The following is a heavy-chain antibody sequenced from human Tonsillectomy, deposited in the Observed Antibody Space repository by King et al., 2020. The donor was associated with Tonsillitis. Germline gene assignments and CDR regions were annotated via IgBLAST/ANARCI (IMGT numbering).Heavy chain of an antibody. D-gene: IGHD3-3*01. CDR2: IKQDGSEK. V-gene: IGHV3-7*01. J-gene: IGHJ4*02. CDR3: ARDSADFWSGYYRSPPDY. Sequence: VQLVESGGGLVQPGRSLRLSCAASGFTFSSYWMSWVRQAPGKGLEWVANIKQDGSEKYYVDFVKGRFTISRDNAKNSLYLQMNTLRAEDTAVYYCARDSADFWSGYYRSPPDYWGQGILVIVSS. CDR1: GFTFSSYW.